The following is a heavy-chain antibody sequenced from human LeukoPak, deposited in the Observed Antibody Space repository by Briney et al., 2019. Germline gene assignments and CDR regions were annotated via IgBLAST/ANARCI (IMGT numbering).Heavy chain of an antibody. CDR2: ISASSNFI. J-gene: IGHJ4*02. V-gene: IGHV3-21*01. Sequence: NPGGSLRLSYAASGFTFSTHSMYWVRQAPGKGLEWVSSISASSNFIHYAESVRGRFTISRDNSKNTLYLQMNSLRAEDTAVYYCARSLPDWSIDYWGQGTLVTVSS. D-gene: IGHD3-9*01. CDR3: ARSLPDWSIDY. CDR1: GFTFSTHS.